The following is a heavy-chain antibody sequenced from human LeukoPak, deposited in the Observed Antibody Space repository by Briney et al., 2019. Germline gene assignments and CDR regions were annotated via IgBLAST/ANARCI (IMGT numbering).Heavy chain of an antibody. CDR2: ITSGGSTI. D-gene: IGHD3-10*01. CDR1: GFTFSSYE. V-gene: IGHV3-48*03. CDR3: ARGPPYGSGKFGPFDY. Sequence: GGSLRLSCAASGFTFSSYEMNWVRQAPGKGLEWVSYITSGGSTIYYADFVKGRFTISRDNARNSLYLQMNSLRTEDTAVYYCARGPPYGSGKFGPFDYWGQGTLVTVSS. J-gene: IGHJ4*02.